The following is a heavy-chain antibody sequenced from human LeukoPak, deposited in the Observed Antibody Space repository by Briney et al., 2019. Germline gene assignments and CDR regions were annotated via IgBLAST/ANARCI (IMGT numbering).Heavy chain of an antibody. Sequence: GGSLRLSCAASGFTFSSYAMSWVRQAPGKGLEWVSVISYGGDSTNYADSVKGRFTISRDNSKNTLFLQMNSLRADDTAIYYCATDTYYYDSSGHLGLDFWGQGTLVTVSS. CDR1: GFTFSSYA. J-gene: IGHJ4*02. CDR3: ATDTYYYDSSGHLGLDF. D-gene: IGHD3-22*01. V-gene: IGHV3-23*01. CDR2: ISYGGDST.